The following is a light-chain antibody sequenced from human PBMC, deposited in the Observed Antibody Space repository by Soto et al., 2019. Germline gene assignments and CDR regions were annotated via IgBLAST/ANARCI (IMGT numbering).Light chain of an antibody. J-gene: IGKJ1*01. CDR3: LQDINYPWT. CDR1: QGISTL. CDR2: ESS. Sequence: AIQLTQSPSSLSASVGDRVTITCRASQGISTLLAWYQQKPGKAPKVLIYESSLLQSGVPPRFSGSGSGTDFTLAISSLQPEDSATYYCLQDINYPWTFGQGTKVDIK. V-gene: IGKV1-6*01.